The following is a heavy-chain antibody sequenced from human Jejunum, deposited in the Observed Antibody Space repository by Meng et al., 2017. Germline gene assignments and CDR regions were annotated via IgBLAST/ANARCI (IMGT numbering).Heavy chain of an antibody. D-gene: IGHD1-1*01. Sequence: GESLKFSCAVSGVTFSGSDIHWFRQASGKGLEWVGRIRGKLDNFATSYPTSLKGRFTVSRDDSTNTAYLQMDSLIPEDTAVYYCSIYTTGHIWGQETMVTVSS. CDR1: GVTFSGSD. CDR3: SIYTTGHI. CDR2: IRGKLDNFAT. V-gene: IGHV3-73*01. J-gene: IGHJ3*02.